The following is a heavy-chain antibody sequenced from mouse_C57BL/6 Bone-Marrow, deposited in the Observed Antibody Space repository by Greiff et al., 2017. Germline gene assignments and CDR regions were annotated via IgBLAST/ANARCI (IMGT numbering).Heavy chain of an antibody. CDR2: ISSGGVYI. Sequence: EVKLVESGEGLVKPGGSLKLSCAASGFTFSSYAMSWVRQTPEKRLEWVEYISSGGVYIYYADTVKGRFTISRDNARNTLYLQMSSMKSEDTAMYYCTREGDVYEGDYGFAYWGQGTLVTVSA. V-gene: IGHV5-9-1*02. CDR3: TREGDVYEGDYGFAY. D-gene: IGHD2-3*01. CDR1: GFTFSSYA. J-gene: IGHJ3*01.